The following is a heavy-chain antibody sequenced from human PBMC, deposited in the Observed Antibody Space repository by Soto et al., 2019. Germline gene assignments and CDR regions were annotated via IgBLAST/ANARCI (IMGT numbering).Heavy chain of an antibody. CDR1: GFTFRSYA. CDR2: ITRSRSQM. J-gene: IGHJ6*02. Sequence: GGSLRLSCGVSGFTFRSYAMYWVRQAPGKGLEWVSLITRSRSQMYYTDYVKGRFTISRDNAKNSLYLQMNSLRDEDTAVYYCARDGYCISTTCYFLPDVWGQGTSVTVSS. CDR3: ARDGYCISTTCYFLPDV. V-gene: IGHV3-48*02. D-gene: IGHD2-2*03.